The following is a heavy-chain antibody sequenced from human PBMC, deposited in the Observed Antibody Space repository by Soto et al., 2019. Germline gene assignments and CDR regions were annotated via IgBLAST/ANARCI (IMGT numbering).Heavy chain of an antibody. Sequence: SVKVSCKASGGTFSSYAISWVRQAPVQGLEWMGGIIPIFGTANYAQKFQGRVTITADESTSTAYMELSSLRSEDTAVYYCARSEYYYGSGSYPNIYYYYGMDVWGQGTTVTVS. CDR3: ARSEYYYGSGSYPNIYYYYGMDV. J-gene: IGHJ6*02. V-gene: IGHV1-69*01. CDR2: IIPIFGTA. D-gene: IGHD3-10*01. CDR1: GGTFSSYA.